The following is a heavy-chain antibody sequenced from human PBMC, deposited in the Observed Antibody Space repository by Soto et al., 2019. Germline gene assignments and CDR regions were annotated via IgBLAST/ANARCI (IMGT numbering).Heavy chain of an antibody. J-gene: IGHJ4*02. V-gene: IGHV3-7*03. CDR2: IKQDGSEK. CDR1: GFTFSNYW. Sequence: GGSLRLSCAASGFTFSNYWMTWVRQAPGKWLEWVANIKQDGSEKYYVDSVKDRFTISRDNAKNSLYLQMNSLRAEDTAVYYCARGCSCGSCYSIWFDYWGQGXQVTVYS. CDR3: ARGCSCGSCYSIWFDY. D-gene: IGHD2-15*01.